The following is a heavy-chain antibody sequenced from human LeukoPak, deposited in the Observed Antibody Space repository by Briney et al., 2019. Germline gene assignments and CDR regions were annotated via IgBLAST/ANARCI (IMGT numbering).Heavy chain of an antibody. Sequence: ASVKVSCKASGYTFTSYAMHWVRQAPGQRLEWMGWINAGNGNTKYSQKFQGRVTITRDTSASTAYMELSSLRSEDTAVYYCARGGRNLWFGESSVPWGQGTLVTVSS. J-gene: IGHJ5*02. CDR1: GYTFTSYA. CDR2: INAGNGNT. CDR3: ARGGRNLWFGESSVP. V-gene: IGHV1-3*01. D-gene: IGHD3-10*01.